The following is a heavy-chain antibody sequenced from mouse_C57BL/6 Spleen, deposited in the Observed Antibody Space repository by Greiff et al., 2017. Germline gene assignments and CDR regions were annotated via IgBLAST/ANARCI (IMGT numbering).Heavy chain of an antibody. Sequence: EVKLVESGGDLVKPGGSLKLSCAASGFTFSSYGMSWVRQTPDKRLEWVATISSGGSYTYYPDSVKGRFTISRDNAKNTLYLQMSSLKSEDTAMYYGARRGDYYVSSYDWYFDVWGTGTTVTVSS. CDR2: ISSGGSYT. J-gene: IGHJ1*03. D-gene: IGHD1-1*01. CDR1: GFTFSSYG. CDR3: ARRGDYYVSSYDWYFDV. V-gene: IGHV5-6*02.